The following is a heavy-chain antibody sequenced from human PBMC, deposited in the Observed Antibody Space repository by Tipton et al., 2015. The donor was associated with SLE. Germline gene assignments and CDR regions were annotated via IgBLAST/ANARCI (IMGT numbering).Heavy chain of an antibody. CDR1: GGSITGTRYF. V-gene: IGHV4-39*07. J-gene: IGHJ3*02. Sequence: TLSLTCTVSGGSITGTRYFWAWIRQPPGKGPEWIGSIDYSGSTYDNPSLRSRVTMSVDTSKNQFSLNLSSVTAADSAVYYCARRTPPIYNSWHEAFDIWGQGAMVTVSA. CDR3: ARRTPPIYNSWHEAFDI. CDR2: IDYSGST. D-gene: IGHD2/OR15-2a*01.